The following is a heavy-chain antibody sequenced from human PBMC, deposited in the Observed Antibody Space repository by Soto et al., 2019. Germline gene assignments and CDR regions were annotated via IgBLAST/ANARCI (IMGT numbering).Heavy chain of an antibody. V-gene: IGHV3-30-3*01. CDR2: ISYDGSNK. CDR3: ARDSGSSGYPFYYYYGMDV. J-gene: IGHJ6*02. CDR1: GFTFSSYA. Sequence: GGSLRLSCAASGFTFSSYAMHWVRQAPGKGLEWVAVISYDGSNKYYADSVKGRFTISRDNSKNTLYLQMNSLRAEDTAVYYCARDSGSSGYPFYYYYGMDVWGQGTTVTVSS. D-gene: IGHD3-22*01.